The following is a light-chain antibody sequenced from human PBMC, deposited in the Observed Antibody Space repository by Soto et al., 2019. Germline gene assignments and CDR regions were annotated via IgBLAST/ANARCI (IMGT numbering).Light chain of an antibody. J-gene: IGLJ1*01. CDR2: DVS. CDR3: TSYTSDSTYV. Sequence: QSVLTQPASVSGSPGQSITISCTRTSTNVGRYNYVSWYQQHPGKAPKLMVYDVSNRPSWVSNRFSGSKSGITASLTISGLQAEDEADYYCTSYTSDSTYVFGTGTKVTVL. CDR1: STNVGRYNY. V-gene: IGLV2-14*01.